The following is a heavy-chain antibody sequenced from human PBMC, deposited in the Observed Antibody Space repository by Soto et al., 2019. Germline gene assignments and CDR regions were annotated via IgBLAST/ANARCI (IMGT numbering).Heavy chain of an antibody. CDR1: GGSISSYY. D-gene: IGHD3-3*01. CDR3: ERDMGYDFWGGYRLFGMDV. V-gene: IGHV4-59*01. Sequence: SETLSLTCTVSGGSISSYYWSWIRQPPGKGLEWIGYIYYSGSTNYNPSLKSRVTISVDTSKNQFSLKMSSVTAADTAVYYCERDMGYDFWGGYRLFGMDVWGQGTTVT. J-gene: IGHJ6*02. CDR2: IYYSGST.